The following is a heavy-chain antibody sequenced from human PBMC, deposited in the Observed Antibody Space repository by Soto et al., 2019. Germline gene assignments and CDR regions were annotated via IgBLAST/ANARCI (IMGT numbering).Heavy chain of an antibody. Sequence: GESLKISCKGSGYSFTSYWISWVRQMPGKGLEWMGRIDPSDSYTNYSPSSQGHVTISADKSISTAYLQWSSLKASDTAMYYCARHDYGDSSLDAFDIWGQGTMVTVSS. CDR2: IDPSDSYT. D-gene: IGHD4-17*01. CDR3: ARHDYGDSSLDAFDI. CDR1: GYSFTSYW. J-gene: IGHJ3*02. V-gene: IGHV5-10-1*01.